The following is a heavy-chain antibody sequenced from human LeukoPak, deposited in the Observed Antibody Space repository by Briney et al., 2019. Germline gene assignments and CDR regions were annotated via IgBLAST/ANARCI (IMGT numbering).Heavy chain of an antibody. CDR1: GFTFSSYA. CDR3: ARDLSIGWFDP. D-gene: IGHD2-2*01. CDR2: ISYDGSNK. V-gene: IGHV3-30-3*01. Sequence: GGSLRLSCAASGFTFSSYAMHWVRQAPGKGLEWVAVISYDGSNKYYADSVKGRFTISRDNSKNTLYLQMNSLRAEDTAVYYRARDLSIGWFDPWGQGTLVTVSS. J-gene: IGHJ5*02.